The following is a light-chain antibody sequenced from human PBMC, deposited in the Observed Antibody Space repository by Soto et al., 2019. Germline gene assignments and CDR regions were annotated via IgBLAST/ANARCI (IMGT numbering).Light chain of an antibody. CDR2: GAS. J-gene: IGKJ1*01. V-gene: IGKV3-20*01. CDR3: QQYGTSPEA. Sequence: EIVLTQSPGTLSLSPGERATLSCRASQSISSSYLAWYQQKPGQAPRLLISGASSRATGIPDRFSGSGSGTDFTLTISSLEPEDFAVYYCQQYGTSPEAFGQGTKVEIK. CDR1: QSISSSY.